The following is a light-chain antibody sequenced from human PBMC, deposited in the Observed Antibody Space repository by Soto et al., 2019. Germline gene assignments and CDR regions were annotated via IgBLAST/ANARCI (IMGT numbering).Light chain of an antibody. Sequence: QSVLTQPPSVSGTLGQGVTISCSGSTSNIGENTVGCFQQLPGTAPKVLIYVNDKRPSGVPDRFSGSKSGTSAYLAISGLQSEDEADYYCAAWDGSLSGHVFGAGTKVTVL. J-gene: IGLJ1*01. CDR2: VND. V-gene: IGLV1-44*01. CDR3: AAWDGSLSGHV. CDR1: TSNIGENT.